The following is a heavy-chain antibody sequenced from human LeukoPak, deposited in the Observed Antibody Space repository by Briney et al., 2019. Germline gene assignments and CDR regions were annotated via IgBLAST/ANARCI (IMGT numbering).Heavy chain of an antibody. J-gene: IGHJ4*02. D-gene: IGHD2-21*02. CDR2: IKSDSSTI. Sequence: PGGSLRLSCATSGFTFSSFSMNWVRQAPGKGLEWISYIKSDSSTIYYADSVKGRFTISRDNAKNSLYLQMNSLRAEDTAVYYCARAYCGGDCYSEGGEDYWGQGTLVTVSS. CDR3: ARAYCGGDCYSEGGEDY. CDR1: GFTFSSFS. V-gene: IGHV3-48*04.